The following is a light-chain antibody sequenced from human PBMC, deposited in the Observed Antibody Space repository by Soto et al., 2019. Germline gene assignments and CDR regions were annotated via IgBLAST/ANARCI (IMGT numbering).Light chain of an antibody. Sequence: QSVLTQPPSVSEAPGQRVTISCTGSSSNIGAGYEAHWYQQVPGTAPTLLIYENNNRPSGVPDRFSGSKSGTSATLAITGLQAEDAAEYYCQSYDSRLSGYVFGTGTKLTVL. CDR1: SSNIGAGYE. V-gene: IGLV1-40*01. CDR3: QSYDSRLSGYV. CDR2: ENN. J-gene: IGLJ1*01.